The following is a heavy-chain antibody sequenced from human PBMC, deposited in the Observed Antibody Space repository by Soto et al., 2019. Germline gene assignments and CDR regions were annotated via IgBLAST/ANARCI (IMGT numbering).Heavy chain of an antibody. CDR3: AKAYSNSWPNDWFDP. CDR2: ITGSGAGS. Sequence: EVQLLESGGGWLQPGGSLRLSCAASGFTFSSYAMNWVRQAPRKGLEWVSGITGSGAGSYYSDSVKGRFTISRDNSKNTLYLQMNSLRAEDTAVYYCAKAYSNSWPNDWFDPWGQGTLVTVSS. V-gene: IGHV3-23*01. J-gene: IGHJ5*02. CDR1: GFTFSSYA. D-gene: IGHD6-13*01.